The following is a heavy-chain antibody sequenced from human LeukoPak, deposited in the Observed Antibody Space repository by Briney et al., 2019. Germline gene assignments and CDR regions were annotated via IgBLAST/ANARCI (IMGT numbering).Heavy chain of an antibody. V-gene: IGHV4-61*02. J-gene: IGHJ6*04. Sequence: SQTLSLTCTVSGGSISSGSYYWSWIRQPAGKGLEWIGRIYTSGSTNYNPSLKSRVTISVDTSKNQFSLKLSSVTAADTAVYYCARQLATPLDVWGKGTTVTVSS. CDR3: ARQLATPLDV. D-gene: IGHD3-10*01. CDR1: GGSISSGSYY. CDR2: IYTSGST.